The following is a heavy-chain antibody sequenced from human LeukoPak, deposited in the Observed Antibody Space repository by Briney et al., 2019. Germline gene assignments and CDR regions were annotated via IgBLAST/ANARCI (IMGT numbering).Heavy chain of an antibody. Sequence: PSETLSLTCAVYGGSFSGYYWGWIRQPPGKGLEWIGTIYYSGSTYYNPSLKSRVTISVDTSKNQFSLKLSSVTAADTAVYYCARLQIAVAAHYFDYWGQGTLVTVSS. CDR3: ARLQIAVAAHYFDY. J-gene: IGHJ4*02. CDR2: IYYSGST. CDR1: GGSFSGYY. D-gene: IGHD6-19*01. V-gene: IGHV4-34*01.